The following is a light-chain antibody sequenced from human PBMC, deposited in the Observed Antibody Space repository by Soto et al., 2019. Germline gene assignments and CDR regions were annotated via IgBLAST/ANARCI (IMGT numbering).Light chain of an antibody. CDR3: SSYTSSSTPYL. V-gene: IGLV2-14*01. CDR1: SSDVGNYNY. Sequence: QSVLTQPASVSGSPGQSITISCTGTSSDVGNYNYVSWYQQHPGKVPKLMIYEVSNRPSGISNRFSGSKSGNTASLTISGLQAEDEADYYCSSYTSSSTPYLLGTGTKFAVL. CDR2: EVS. J-gene: IGLJ1*01.